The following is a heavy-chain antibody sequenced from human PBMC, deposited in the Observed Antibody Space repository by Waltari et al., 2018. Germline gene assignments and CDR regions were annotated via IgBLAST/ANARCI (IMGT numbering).Heavy chain of an antibody. CDR1: GFTFDDYA. D-gene: IGHD6-13*01. V-gene: IGHV3-9*01. Sequence: EVQLVESGGGLVQPGRSLRLSCAASGFTFDDYAMHWVRQAPGKGLEWVSGISWNSGSIGYADSVKGRFTISRDNAKNSLYLQMNSLRAEDTALYYCAKYASSSFFGWFDPWGQGTLVTVSS. CDR2: ISWNSGSI. CDR3: AKYASSSFFGWFDP. J-gene: IGHJ5*02.